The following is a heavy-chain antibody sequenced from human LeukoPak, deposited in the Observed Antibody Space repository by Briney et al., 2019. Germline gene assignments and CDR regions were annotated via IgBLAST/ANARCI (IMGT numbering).Heavy chain of an antibody. V-gene: IGHV4-30-2*01. J-gene: IGHJ3*02. Sequence: SETLSLTCTVSGGSISSGGYYWSWIRQPPGKGLEWIGYIYHSGSTYYNPSLKSRVTISVDRSKNQFSLKLSSVTAADTAVYYCARDSRIAAAGNAFDIWGQGTMVTVSS. CDR3: ARDSRIAAAGNAFDI. CDR2: IYHSGST. CDR1: GGSISSGGYY. D-gene: IGHD6-13*01.